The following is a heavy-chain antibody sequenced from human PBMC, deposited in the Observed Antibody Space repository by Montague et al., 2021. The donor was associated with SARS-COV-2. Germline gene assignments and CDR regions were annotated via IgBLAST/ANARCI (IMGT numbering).Heavy chain of an antibody. V-gene: IGHV4-39*01. CDR2: IYYSGST. Sequence: SETLSLTCTVSGGSISSSSYYWGWIRQPPGKGLEWIGNIYYSGSTYYNPSPKSRVTISVDTSKNQFSLKLSSVTAADTAVYYCARQKMGSVTIFGVVVHDRWFDPWGQGTLVTVSS. CDR1: GGSISSSSYY. CDR3: ARQKMGSVTIFGVVVHDRWFDP. D-gene: IGHD3-3*01. J-gene: IGHJ5*02.